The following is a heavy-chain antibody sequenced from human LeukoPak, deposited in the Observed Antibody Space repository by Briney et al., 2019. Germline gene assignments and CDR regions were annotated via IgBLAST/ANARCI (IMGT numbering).Heavy chain of an antibody. V-gene: IGHV1-2*02. CDR3: ARESPRSGYYYGDDAFDI. D-gene: IGHD3-22*01. Sequence: ASVKVSCKASGGTFSSYAISWVRQAPGQGLEWMGWMNPNSGSTNHAQTFQGRVTMTRDTSISTAYMELTSLRSDDTAVYYCARESPRSGYYYGDDAFDIWGQGTMVTVSS. J-gene: IGHJ3*02. CDR2: MNPNSGST. CDR1: GGTFSSYA.